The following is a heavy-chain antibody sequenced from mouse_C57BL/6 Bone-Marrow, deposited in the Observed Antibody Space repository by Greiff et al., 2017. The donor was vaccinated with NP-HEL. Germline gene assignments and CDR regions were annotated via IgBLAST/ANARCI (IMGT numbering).Heavy chain of an antibody. CDR1: GFTFSDYG. V-gene: IGHV5-15*01. Sequence: EVHLVESGGGLVQPGGSLKLSCAASGFTFSDYGMAWVRQAPRKGPEWVAFISNLAYSIYYADTVTGRFTISRENAKNTLYLEMSSLRSEDTAMYYCARLAITTVVYFDYWGQGTTLTVSS. J-gene: IGHJ2*01. D-gene: IGHD1-1*01. CDR3: ARLAITTVVYFDY. CDR2: ISNLAYSI.